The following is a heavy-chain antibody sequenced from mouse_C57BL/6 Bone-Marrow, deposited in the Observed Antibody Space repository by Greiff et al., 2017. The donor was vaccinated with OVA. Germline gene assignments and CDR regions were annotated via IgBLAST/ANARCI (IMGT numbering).Heavy chain of an antibody. CDR1: GYTFTSYG. Sequence: VQLQQSGAELARPGASVKLSCKASGYTFTSYGISWVKQRTGQGLEWIGEIYPRSGNTYYNEKFKGKATLTADKSSSTAYMELRSLTSEDSAVYFCARSDSNYDLDYWGQGTTLTVSS. J-gene: IGHJ2*01. CDR3: ARSDSNYDLDY. V-gene: IGHV1-81*01. D-gene: IGHD2-5*01. CDR2: IYPRSGNT.